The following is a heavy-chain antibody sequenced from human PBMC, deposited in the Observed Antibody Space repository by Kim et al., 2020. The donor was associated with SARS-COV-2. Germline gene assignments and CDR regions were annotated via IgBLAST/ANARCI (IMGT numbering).Heavy chain of an antibody. Sequence: SETLSLTCAVYGGSFSGYYWSWIRQPPGKGLEWIGEINHSGSTNYNPSLKSRVTISVDTSKNQFSLKLSSVTAADTAVYYCARGLYYYCSGSYRRGFWPDFDYWGQGTLVTVSS. CDR2: INHSGST. D-gene: IGHD3-10*01. V-gene: IGHV4-34*01. J-gene: IGHJ4*02. CDR1: GGSFSGYY. CDR3: ARGLYYYCSGSYRRGFWPDFDY.